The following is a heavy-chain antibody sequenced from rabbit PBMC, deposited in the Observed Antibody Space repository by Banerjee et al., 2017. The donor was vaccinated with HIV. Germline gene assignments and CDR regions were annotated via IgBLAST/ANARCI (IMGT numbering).Heavy chain of an antibody. D-gene: IGHD1-1*01. J-gene: IGHJ2*01. Sequence: GGGLVKPGGTLTLTCTVSGFSFSSNWICWVRQAPGKGLEWIACIDTNDGDTDYANWPKGRFTISKTSSTTVTLQMTSLTAADTATYFCARNYVNAFDPWGPGTLVTVS. CDR3: ARNYVNAFDP. V-gene: IGHV1S45*01. CDR1: GFSFSSNW. CDR2: IDTNDGDT.